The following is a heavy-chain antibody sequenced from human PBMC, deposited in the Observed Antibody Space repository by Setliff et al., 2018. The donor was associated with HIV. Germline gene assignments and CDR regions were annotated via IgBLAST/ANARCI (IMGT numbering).Heavy chain of an antibody. J-gene: IGHJ4*02. CDR1: GCSLSSYG. Sequence: SSVKVSCKASGCSLSSYGISRVRQAPGQGLEWMGGSIPILGITNYAQKFQGRVTISADKSTSTVSMELSSLRSGDTAVYHCARSSYDILTGYYTALEYWGQGTLVTVSS. D-gene: IGHD3-9*01. CDR2: SIPILGIT. CDR3: ARSSYDILTGYYTALEY. V-gene: IGHV1-69*10.